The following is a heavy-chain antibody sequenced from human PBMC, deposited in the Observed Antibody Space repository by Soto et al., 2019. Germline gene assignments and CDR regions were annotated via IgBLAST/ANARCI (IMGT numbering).Heavy chain of an antibody. Sequence: QPGGSLRLSCAASGFTFSSYAMHWVRQAPGKGLEWVAVISYDGSNKYYADSVKGRFTISRDNSKNTLYLQMNSLRAEDTAVYYCARGTEAPVSSGDYWDFDYRGQGTFVTVSS. CDR2: ISYDGSNK. J-gene: IGHJ4*02. V-gene: IGHV3-30-3*01. CDR3: ARGTEAPVSSGDYWDFDY. CDR1: GFTFSSYA. D-gene: IGHD3-22*01.